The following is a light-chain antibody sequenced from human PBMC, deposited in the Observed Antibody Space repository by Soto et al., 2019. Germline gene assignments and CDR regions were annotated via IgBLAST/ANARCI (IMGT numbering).Light chain of an antibody. V-gene: IGKV1-39*01. CDR3: QQSNSSPPT. J-gene: IGKJ4*01. CDR1: QSITNY. Sequence: DIQTTQSPSALSASVGDRVTITCRASQSITNYLNWYQHKPGQAPNLLIYAASTLQAGVPSRFRGSGSGTDFTLTISSLQPEDFATYFCQQSNSSPPTFGGGTKVDIK. CDR2: AAS.